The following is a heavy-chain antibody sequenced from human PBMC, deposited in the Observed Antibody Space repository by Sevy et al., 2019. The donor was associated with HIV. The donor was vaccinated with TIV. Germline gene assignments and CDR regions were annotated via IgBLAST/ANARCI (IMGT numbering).Heavy chain of an antibody. CDR3: ARESGILAPWYYYYMDV. CDR1: GFTFSSYW. Sequence: GGSLRLSCAASGFTFSSYWMSWVRQAPGKGLEWVANIKQDGSEKYYVDSVKGRFTISRDNAKNSLYLQMNSLRAEDTAVYYCARESGILAPWYYYYMDVWGKGTTVTVSS. CDR2: IKQDGSEK. D-gene: IGHD1-26*01. V-gene: IGHV3-7*01. J-gene: IGHJ6*03.